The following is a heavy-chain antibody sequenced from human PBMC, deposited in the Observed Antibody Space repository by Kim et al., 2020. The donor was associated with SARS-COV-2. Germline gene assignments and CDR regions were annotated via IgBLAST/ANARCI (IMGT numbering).Heavy chain of an antibody. V-gene: IGHV3-21*01. D-gene: IGHD1-26*01. J-gene: IGHJ4*02. CDR2: ISSSSSYI. CDR3: ARRGRGATDYYFDY. Sequence: GGSLRLSCAASGFTFSSYSMNWVRQAPGKGLEWVSSISSSSSYIYYADSVKGRFTISRDNAKNSLYLQMNSLRAEDTAVYYCARRGRGATDYYFDYWGQGTLVTVSS. CDR1: GFTFSSYS.